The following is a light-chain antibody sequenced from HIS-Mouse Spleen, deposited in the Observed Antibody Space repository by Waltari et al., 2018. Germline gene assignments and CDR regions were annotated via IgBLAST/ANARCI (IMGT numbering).Light chain of an antibody. V-gene: IGLV2-23*01. J-gene: IGLJ1*01. CDR3: CSYAGSSTYV. CDR1: SSDAGRYYC. Sequence: CALTQPASLSGSRGQSISIFYTGSSSDAGRYYCVSWYQQHPGKAPKLIIYEGSKRPSGVSNPFSGSKSGNTASLTISGLQAEDEADYYCCSYAGSSTYVFGTGTKVTVL. CDR2: EGS.